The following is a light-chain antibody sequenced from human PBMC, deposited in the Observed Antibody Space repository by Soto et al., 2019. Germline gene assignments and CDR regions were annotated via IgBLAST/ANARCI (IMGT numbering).Light chain of an antibody. CDR1: QSISTW. J-gene: IGKJ1*01. Sequence: DIQMTQSPSTLSTSIGDRVTITCRASQSISTWLAWYQQKPGKAPKLLIYMASTLQSGIPSRFSGSGSGTEFTVTISSLQPDDFATYYCHQYSAYSWTFGQGTKVESK. CDR3: HQYSAYSWT. V-gene: IGKV1-5*03. CDR2: MAS.